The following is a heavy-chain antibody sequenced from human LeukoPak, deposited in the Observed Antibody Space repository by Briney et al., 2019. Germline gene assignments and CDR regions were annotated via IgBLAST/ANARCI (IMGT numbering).Heavy chain of an antibody. Sequence: KPSETLSLTRTVSGGSISSYYWSWIRQPPGKGLEWIGYIYYSGSTNYNPSLKSRVTISVDTSKNQFSLKLSSVTAADTAVCYCARDQGRKGAIDYWGQGTLVTVSS. CDR1: GGSISSYY. V-gene: IGHV4-59*01. D-gene: IGHD3-10*01. CDR2: IYYSGST. J-gene: IGHJ4*02. CDR3: ARDQGRKGAIDY.